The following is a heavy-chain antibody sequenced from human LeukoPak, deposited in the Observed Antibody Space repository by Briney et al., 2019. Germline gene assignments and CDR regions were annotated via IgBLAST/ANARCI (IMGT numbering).Heavy chain of an antibody. Sequence: KPSETLSLTCTVSGYSIRSDYYWGWIRQPPGKGLEWIGSIYHSGSTYYNPSLKSRVTMSVDTSKNQFSLKLRSVTAADTALYYCARDHPDDAPLPLLGEVVVVAASFDYWGQGTLVTVSS. CDR1: GYSIRSDYY. CDR3: ARDHPDDAPLPLLGEVVVVAASFDY. D-gene: IGHD2-15*01. J-gene: IGHJ4*02. V-gene: IGHV4-38-2*02. CDR2: IYHSGST.